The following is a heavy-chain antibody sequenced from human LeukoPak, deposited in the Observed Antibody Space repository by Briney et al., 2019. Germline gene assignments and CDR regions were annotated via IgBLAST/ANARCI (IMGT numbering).Heavy chain of an antibody. Sequence: ASVKVSCKVSGYTLTELSMHWVRQAPGKGLEWMGGFDPEDGETIYVQKFQGRVTMTEDTSTDTAYMELSSLRSEDTAVYYCATYPYGDYVDWFDPWGQGTLVTVSS. J-gene: IGHJ5*02. D-gene: IGHD4-17*01. V-gene: IGHV1-24*01. CDR2: FDPEDGET. CDR1: GYTLTELS. CDR3: ATYPYGDYVDWFDP.